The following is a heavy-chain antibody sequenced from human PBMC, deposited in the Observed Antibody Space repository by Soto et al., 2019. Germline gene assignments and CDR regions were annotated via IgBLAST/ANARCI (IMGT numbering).Heavy chain of an antibody. J-gene: IGHJ1*01. CDR2: ISYDGSNK. V-gene: IGHV3-30*18. CDR1: GFTFSSYG. D-gene: IGHD6-13*01. CDR3: AKEPSPVKAAAGTRAEYFQH. Sequence: LRLSCAASGFTFSSYGMHWVRQAPGKGLEWVAVISYDGSNKYYADSVKGRFTISRDNSKNTLYLQMNSLRAEDTAVYYCAKEPSPVKAAAGTRAEYFQHWGQGTLVTVSS.